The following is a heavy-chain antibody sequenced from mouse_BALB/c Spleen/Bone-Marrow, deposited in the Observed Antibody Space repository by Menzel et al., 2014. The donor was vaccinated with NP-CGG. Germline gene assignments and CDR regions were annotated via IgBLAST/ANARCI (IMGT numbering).Heavy chain of an antibody. CDR3: TRGDYPYFPMDY. CDR1: GYTFTSYW. Sequence: LQQSGSELVRPGASVKLSCKASGYTFTSYWMHWVKRRPGQGLEWIGNIYPGSGSTNYDEKFKNKATLTVDTSSSAAYMQLRSPTSEDSAVYYCTRGDYPYFPMDYWGQGTSVTVSS. CDR2: IYPGSGST. D-gene: IGHD2-4*01. V-gene: IGHV1S22*01. J-gene: IGHJ4*01.